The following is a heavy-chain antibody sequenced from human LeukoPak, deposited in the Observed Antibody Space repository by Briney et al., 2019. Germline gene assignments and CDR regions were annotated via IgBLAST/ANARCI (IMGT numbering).Heavy chain of an antibody. CDR3: ASEAYGDSFDY. CDR2: ISSSRSYI. Sequence: PGGSLRLSCAASGFTLSSYSMNWVRQAPGKGVEWVSSISSSRSYIYYADSVKGRFTISRDNAKKSLYLQMNSLRAEDTAVYYCASEAYGDSFDYWGQGTLVTVSS. D-gene: IGHD4-17*01. J-gene: IGHJ4*02. CDR1: GFTLSSYS. V-gene: IGHV3-21*01.